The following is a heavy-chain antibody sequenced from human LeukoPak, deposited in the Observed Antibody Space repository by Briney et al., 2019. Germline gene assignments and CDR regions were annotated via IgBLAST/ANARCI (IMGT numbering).Heavy chain of an antibody. CDR1: GFSISGYS. J-gene: IGHJ4*02. D-gene: IGHD6-13*01. V-gene: IGHV3-21*01. CDR3: ASLDSSSWYPLDY. CDR2: INEDSSYT. Sequence: GGSLRLSCAASGFSISGYSMNWVRQAPGKGLEWVSYINEDSSYTYYAKSVKGRFTISRDNAKNSLYLQMNSLRGEDTAVYYCASLDSSSWYPLDYWGQGTLVTVSS.